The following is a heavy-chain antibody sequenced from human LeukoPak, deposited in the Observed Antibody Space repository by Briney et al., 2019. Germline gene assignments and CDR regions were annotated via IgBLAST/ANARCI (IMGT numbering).Heavy chain of an antibody. CDR1: GFTLSDYY. D-gene: IGHD7-27*01. J-gene: IGHJ4*02. Sequence: PGGSLRLSCAASGFTLSDYYMTWIRQAPGKGLEWVSYIGSSATTTYYADSVKGRFTISRDNSKNTLYLQMNSLRAEDTAVYYCAKEGELGLYSLHPGNFGYWGQGTLVTVSS. CDR3: AKEGELGLYSLHPGNFGY. CDR2: IGSSATTT. V-gene: IGHV3-11*01.